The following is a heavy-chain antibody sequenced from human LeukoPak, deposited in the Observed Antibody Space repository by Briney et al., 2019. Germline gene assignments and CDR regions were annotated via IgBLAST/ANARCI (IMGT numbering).Heavy chain of an antibody. CDR2: IYYSGST. J-gene: IGHJ3*02. D-gene: IGHD3-22*01. V-gene: IGHV4-39*01. Sequence: PSETLSLTCTVSGGSISSSSYYWGWIRQPPGKGLEWIGSIYYSGSTYYNPSLKSRVTISVDMSKNQFSLKLSSVTAADTAVYYCARHGGSSGYFAFDIWGQGTMVTVSS. CDR3: ARHGGSSGYFAFDI. CDR1: GGSISSSSYY.